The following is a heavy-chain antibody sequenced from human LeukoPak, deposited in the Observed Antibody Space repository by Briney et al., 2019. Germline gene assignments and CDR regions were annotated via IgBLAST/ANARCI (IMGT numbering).Heavy chain of an antibody. CDR1: GGSFSGYY. V-gene: IGHV4-34*01. Sequence: SETLSLTCAVYGGSFSGYYWSWIRQPPGKGLEWIGEINHSGSTNYNPSLKSRVTISVDTYKNQFSLKLSSVTAADTAVYYCARGPDYYDSSGYYLPSVDYYYYGMDVWGQGTTVTVSS. J-gene: IGHJ6*02. CDR2: INHSGST. CDR3: ARGPDYYDSSGYYLPSVDYYYYGMDV. D-gene: IGHD3-22*01.